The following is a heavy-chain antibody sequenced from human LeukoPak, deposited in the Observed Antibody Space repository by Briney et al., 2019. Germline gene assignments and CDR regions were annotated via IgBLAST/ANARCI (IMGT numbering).Heavy chain of an antibody. Sequence: ASVKVSCKASGYTFTCYYMHWVRQAPGQGLEWMGWINPNSGGTNYAQKFQGRVTMTRDTSISTAYMELSRLRSDDTAVYYCARDGHSSGWYYYYYGMDVWGQGTTVTVSS. V-gene: IGHV1-2*02. CDR1: GYTFTCYY. J-gene: IGHJ6*02. CDR3: ARDGHSSGWYYYYYGMDV. D-gene: IGHD6-19*01. CDR2: INPNSGGT.